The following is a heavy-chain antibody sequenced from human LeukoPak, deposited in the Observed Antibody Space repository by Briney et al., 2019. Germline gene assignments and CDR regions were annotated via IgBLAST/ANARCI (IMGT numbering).Heavy chain of an antibody. J-gene: IGHJ3*02. CDR1: GFTFSSYA. CDR2: ISGSVGST. Sequence: GGSLRLSCAASGFTFSSYAMSWVRQAPGKGLEWVSAISGSVGSTYYADSVKGRFTISRDNSKNTLYLQMNSLRAEDTAVYYCAKDPTGGSGAFDIWGQGTMVTVSS. V-gene: IGHV3-23*01. CDR3: AKDPTGGSGAFDI. D-gene: IGHD3-10*01.